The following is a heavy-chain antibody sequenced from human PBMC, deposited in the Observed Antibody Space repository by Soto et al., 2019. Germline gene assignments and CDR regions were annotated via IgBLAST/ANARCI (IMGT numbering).Heavy chain of an antibody. Sequence: QLQLQESGPGLVKPSETLSLTCTVSGGSISSTIYYWGWIRQPPGKGLEWIGSIYYSGSTYYNPSLKSRVTISVDTSKNQFSLRLNSVTAADTAVYYCASPPTASLDAFEIWGQGTMVTVSS. CDR3: ASPPTASLDAFEI. J-gene: IGHJ3*02. CDR2: IYYSGST. CDR1: GGSISSTIYY. V-gene: IGHV4-39*01.